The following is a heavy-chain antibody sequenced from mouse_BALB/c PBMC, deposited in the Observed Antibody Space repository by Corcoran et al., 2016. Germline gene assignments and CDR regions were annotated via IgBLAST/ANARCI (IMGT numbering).Heavy chain of an antibody. V-gene: IGHV1-18*01. CDR2: INPYNGGT. CDR1: GYSFTGYT. J-gene: IGHJ4*01. D-gene: IGHD2-1*01. Sequence: EVQLQQSGPELVKPGASMKISCKASGYSFTGYTMNWVKQSHGKNLEWIGLINPYNGGTSYNQKFKGKATLTVDKSSSTAYMGLLSLTSEDSAVYYCARGSYGNYGYYYAMDYWGQGTSVTVSS. CDR3: ARGSYGNYGYYYAMDY.